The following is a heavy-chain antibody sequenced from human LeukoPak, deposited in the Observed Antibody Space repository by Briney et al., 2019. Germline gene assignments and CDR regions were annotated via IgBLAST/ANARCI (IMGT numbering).Heavy chain of an antibody. CDR2: IKQDGSEK. Sequence: GGSLRLSFAASGFTFSSYWMSWVRQAPGKGLEWVANIKQDGSEKYYVDSVKGRFTISRDNAKNSLYLQMNSLRAEDTAVYYCAKGGGVPAAQMEFDPWGQGTLVTVSS. D-gene: IGHD2-2*01. J-gene: IGHJ5*02. CDR1: GFTFSSYW. CDR3: AKGGGVPAAQMEFDP. V-gene: IGHV3-7*03.